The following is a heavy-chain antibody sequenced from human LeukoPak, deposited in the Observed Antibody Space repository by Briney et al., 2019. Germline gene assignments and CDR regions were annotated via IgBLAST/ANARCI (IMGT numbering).Heavy chain of an antibody. CDR3: AKYNSDWYDDY. CDR1: GFTFYSYA. Sequence: GGSLRLSCAASGFTFYSYAMTWVRQAPGKGLEWVSAISGSGGSTYYADSVRGRFTISRDNSKNTLYLQMSSLRAEDTALYYCAKYNSDWYDDYWGQGTLVTVSS. D-gene: IGHD6-19*01. J-gene: IGHJ4*02. V-gene: IGHV3-23*01. CDR2: ISGSGGST.